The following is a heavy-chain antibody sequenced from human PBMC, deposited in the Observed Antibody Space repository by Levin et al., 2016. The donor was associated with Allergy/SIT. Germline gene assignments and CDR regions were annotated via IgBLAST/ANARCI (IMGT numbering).Heavy chain of an antibody. J-gene: IGHJ5*02. D-gene: IGHD2-2*03. CDR3: ARRSMDIVVVPAAKRTYYNWFDP. V-gene: IGHV4-4*02. CDR2: IYHSGST. Sequence: WIRQPPGKGLEWIGEIYHSGSTNYNPSLKSRVTISVDKSKNQFSLKLSSVTAADTAVYYCARRSMDIVVVPAAKRTYYNWFDPWGQGTLVTVSS.